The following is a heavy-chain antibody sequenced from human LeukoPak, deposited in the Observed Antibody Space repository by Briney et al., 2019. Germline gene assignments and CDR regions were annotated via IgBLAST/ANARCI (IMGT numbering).Heavy chain of an antibody. J-gene: IGHJ4*02. Sequence: PSETLSLTCTVSDDSITMYYWTWIRQPPGKGLEWLGYVDHTGSTKFNPSLNGRVSISRDTPNNFFSLKMLSVTAADTATYCCAKGWGNNPCDDWGQGILVTVSS. V-gene: IGHV4-59*08. CDR2: VDHTGST. D-gene: IGHD5-24*01. CDR3: AKGWGNNPCDD. CDR1: DDSITMYY.